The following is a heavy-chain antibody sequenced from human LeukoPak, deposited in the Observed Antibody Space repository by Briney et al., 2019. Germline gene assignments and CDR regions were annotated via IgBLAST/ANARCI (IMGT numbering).Heavy chain of an antibody. D-gene: IGHD1-26*01. Sequence: PSETLSLTCAVYGGSFSGYYWSWIRQPPGKGLEWIGEINHSGSTNYNPSLKSRVTISVDTSKNQFSLKLSSVTAADTAVYYCARVIVGAFNYWGQGTLVTVSS. CDR3: ARVIVGAFNY. J-gene: IGHJ4*02. CDR1: GGSFSGYY. V-gene: IGHV4-34*01. CDR2: INHSGST.